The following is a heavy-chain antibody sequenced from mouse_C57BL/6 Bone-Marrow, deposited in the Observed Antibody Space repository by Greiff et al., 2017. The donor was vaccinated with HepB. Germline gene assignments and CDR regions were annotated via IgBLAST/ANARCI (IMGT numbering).Heavy chain of an antibody. J-gene: IGHJ2*01. Sequence: EVQLVESGGGLVQPGGSLKLSCAASGFTFSDYYMYWVRQTPEKRLEWVAYISNGGGSTYYPDTVKGRFTISRDNAKNTLYLQMSRLKSEDTAMYYCARQNYYGSSFYFDYWGQGTTLTVSS. V-gene: IGHV5-12*01. D-gene: IGHD1-1*01. CDR1: GFTFSDYY. CDR2: ISNGGGST. CDR3: ARQNYYGSSFYFDY.